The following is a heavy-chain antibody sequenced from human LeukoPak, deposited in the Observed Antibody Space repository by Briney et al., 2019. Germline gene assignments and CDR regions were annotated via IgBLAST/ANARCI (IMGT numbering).Heavy chain of an antibody. CDR2: ISGSGGST. D-gene: IGHD3-10*01. V-gene: IGHV3-23*01. CDR3: AKESPYGSGSHTYYFDY. Sequence: KPGGSLRLSCAASGFTFSSYAMSWVRQAPGKGLEWVSAISGSGGSTYYADSVKGRFTISRDNSKNTLYLQMNSLRAEDTAVYSCAKESPYGSGSHTYYFDYWGQGTLVTVSS. CDR1: GFTFSSYA. J-gene: IGHJ4*02.